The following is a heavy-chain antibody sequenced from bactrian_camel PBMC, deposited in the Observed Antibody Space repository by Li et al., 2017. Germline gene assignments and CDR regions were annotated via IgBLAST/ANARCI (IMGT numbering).Heavy chain of an antibody. CDR1: GFTFSKYA. CDR3: TRNRAALDY. Sequence: VQLVESGGGLVQPGGSLRLSCAASGFTFSKYAMNWVRQAPGKGLEWISWINSGGGSTYYSDSVKGRFTISRDNAKNTMYLQLSSLKTEDTAMYYCTRNRAALDYWGQGTQVTVS. V-gene: IGHV3S35*01. J-gene: IGHJ4*01. CDR2: INSGGGST.